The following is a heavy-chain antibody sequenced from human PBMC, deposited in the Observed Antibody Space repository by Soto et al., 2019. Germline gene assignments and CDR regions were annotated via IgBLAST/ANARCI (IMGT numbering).Heavy chain of an antibody. CDR2: IVPIVDTS. J-gene: IGHJ4*02. V-gene: IGHV1-69*12. D-gene: IGHD5-12*01. CDR1: GGTFSSYA. CDR3: VRVVAIPGYPDN. Sequence: QVQLVQSGAEVRQPASSVKVSCKTSGGTFSSYAISWVRQAPGQGLEWMGGIVPIVDTSTYAQKFQGRVTITADESTSTAYMELSSLRYDDTDIYYCVRVVAIPGYPDNWGQGTLVTVSS.